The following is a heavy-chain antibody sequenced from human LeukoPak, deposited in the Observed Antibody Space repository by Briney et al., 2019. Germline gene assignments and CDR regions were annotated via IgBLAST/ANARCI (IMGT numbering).Heavy chain of an antibody. CDR3: AREGATVITRAFDF. D-gene: IGHD1-14*01. CDR1: GGAISGYY. J-gene: IGHJ4*02. Sequence: SETLSLTCPVSGGAISGYYWNWIRQPAGKGLEWIGRVYGSGTTNYNPSLKSRVTMSIDTPKSQVSLNLDSVTAADTAVYYCAREGATVITRAFDFWGQGTLVTVSS. CDR2: VYGSGTT. V-gene: IGHV4-4*07.